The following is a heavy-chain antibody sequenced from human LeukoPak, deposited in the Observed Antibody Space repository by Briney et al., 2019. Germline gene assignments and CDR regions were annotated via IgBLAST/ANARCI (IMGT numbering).Heavy chain of an antibody. CDR2: INHSGST. V-gene: IGHV4-34*01. J-gene: IGHJ4*02. CDR3: ARKQQLVLLDY. D-gene: IGHD6-13*01. CDR1: GGSFSGYY. Sequence: SETLSLTCAVYGGSFSGYYWSWIRQPPGKGLEWIGEINHSGSTNYNPSRKSRVTISVDTSKNQVSLKLSSVTAADTAVYYCARKQQLVLLDYWGQGTLVTVSS.